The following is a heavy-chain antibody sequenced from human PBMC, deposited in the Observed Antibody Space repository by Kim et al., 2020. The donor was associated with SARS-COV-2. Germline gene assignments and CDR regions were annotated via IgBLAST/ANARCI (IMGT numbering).Heavy chain of an antibody. CDR1: GFTLSSYA. V-gene: IGHV3-23*01. J-gene: IGHJ4*02. CDR2: ISGSGGST. D-gene: IGHD3-16*01. CDR3: AKDSLRGPWWSEAPPPFDY. Sequence: GGSLRLSCAASGFTLSSYAMSWVRQAPGKGLEWVSAISGSGGSTYYADSVKGRFTISRDNSKNTLYLQMNSLRAEDTAVYYCAKDSLRGPWWSEAPPPFDYWGQGTLVTVSS.